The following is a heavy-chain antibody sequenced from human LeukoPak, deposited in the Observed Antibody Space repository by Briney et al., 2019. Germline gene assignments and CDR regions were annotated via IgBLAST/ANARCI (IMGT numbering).Heavy chain of an antibody. CDR2: IYTSGST. CDR3: ARVRGESVVPAARYYYYYYMDV. D-gene: IGHD2-2*01. J-gene: IGHJ6*03. CDR1: GGSISSSSYY. V-gene: IGHV4-61*02. Sequence: SETLSLTCTVSGGSISSSSYYWSWIRQPAGKGLEWIGRIYTSGSTNYNPSLKSRVTMSVDTSKNQFSLKLSSVTAADTAVYYCARVRGESVVPAARYYYYYYMDVWGKGTTVTVSS.